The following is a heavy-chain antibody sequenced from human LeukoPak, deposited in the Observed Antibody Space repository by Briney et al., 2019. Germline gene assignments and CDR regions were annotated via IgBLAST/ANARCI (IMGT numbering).Heavy chain of an antibody. J-gene: IGHJ4*02. CDR3: ARALEVLPIADYYYYFDY. D-gene: IGHD3-10*01. CDR1: GFTFSSYW. V-gene: IGHV3-74*01. CDR2: INTDGSST. Sequence: GGSLRLSCAASGFTFSSYWMRWVRQAPGKGLVRVSRINTDGSSTSYADSVKGRFTISRDNAKNTLYLQMNSLRAEDTAVYYCARALEVLPIADYYYYFDYWGQGTLVTVSS.